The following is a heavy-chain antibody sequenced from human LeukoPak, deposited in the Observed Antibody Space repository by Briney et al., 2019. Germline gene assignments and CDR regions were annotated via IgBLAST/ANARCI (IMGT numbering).Heavy chain of an antibody. CDR2: IWYDGSNK. J-gene: IGHJ4*02. D-gene: IGHD3-22*01. CDR1: GFTFSSYG. CDR3: ARDSGSGYYYALSPPIDY. V-gene: IGHV3-33*01. Sequence: GGSLRLSCAASGFTFSSYGMHWVRQAPGKGLEWVAVIWYDGSNKYYADSVKGRFTISRDNSKNTLYLQMNSLRAEDTAVYYCARDSGSGYYYALSPPIDYWGQGTLVTVSS.